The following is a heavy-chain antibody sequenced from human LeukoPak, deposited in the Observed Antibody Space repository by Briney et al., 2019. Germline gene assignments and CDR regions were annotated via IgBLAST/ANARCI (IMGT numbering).Heavy chain of an antibody. CDR1: GGSISSYY. CDR2: IYYSGST. Sequence: PSETLSLTCTVSGGSISSYYWSWIRQPPGKGLEWIGYIYYSGSTNYNPSLKSRVTISLDTSKNQFSLKLSSVTAADTAVYYCARGYYDSSGYRDAFDIWGQGTMVTVSS. J-gene: IGHJ3*02. D-gene: IGHD3-22*01. V-gene: IGHV4-59*08. CDR3: ARGYYDSSGYRDAFDI.